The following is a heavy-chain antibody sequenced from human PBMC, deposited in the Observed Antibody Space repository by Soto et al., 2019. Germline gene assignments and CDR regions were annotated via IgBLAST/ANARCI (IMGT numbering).Heavy chain of an antibody. CDR1: GFTVSSYA. CDR3: AKGPHSASGYYYMDV. V-gene: IGHV3-23*01. CDR2: ISGSGDST. J-gene: IGHJ6*03. D-gene: IGHD3-10*01. Sequence: PGGSLRLSCAASGFTVSSYAMSWVRQAPGKGLEWVSGISGSGDSTYNADSVKGRFTISRDNSKNTLYLQMNSLRAEDTAIYHCAKGPHSASGYYYMDVWGKGTTVTVSS.